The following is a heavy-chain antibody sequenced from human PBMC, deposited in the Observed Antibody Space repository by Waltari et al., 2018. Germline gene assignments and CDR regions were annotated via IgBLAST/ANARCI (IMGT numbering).Heavy chain of an antibody. V-gene: IGHV3-30*18. D-gene: IGHD3-3*01. CDR1: GFTFSSYG. CDR2: ISYDESNK. CDR3: AKVQDTDLYYFEN. J-gene: IGHJ4*02. Sequence: QVQLVDSGGGVVQPGRSLRLSCTASGFTFSSYGMHWVRQAPGKGLEWVAVISYDESNKFYGDSVKGRFTISRDNSKNTLYLQMHSLRAEDTAVYYCAKVQDTDLYYFENWGQGTLVTVSS.